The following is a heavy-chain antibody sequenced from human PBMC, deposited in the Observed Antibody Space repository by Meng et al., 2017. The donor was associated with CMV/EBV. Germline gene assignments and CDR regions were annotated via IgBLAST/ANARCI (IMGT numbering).Heavy chain of an antibody. V-gene: IGHV3-74*03. CDR3: VRDLVGNRDS. D-gene: IGHD1-14*01. CDR1: GFTFSDYW. CDR2: IDTDGTVT. Sequence: ESQVVESGGGLVRRGVSLRLSCADSGFTFSDYWMHWVRQAPGEGPVWVSRIDTDGTVTSYAESVRGRFTISRDNSKNTLYLQMNDLRAGDSGVYYCVRDLVGNRDSWGHGTLVTVSS. J-gene: IGHJ5*01.